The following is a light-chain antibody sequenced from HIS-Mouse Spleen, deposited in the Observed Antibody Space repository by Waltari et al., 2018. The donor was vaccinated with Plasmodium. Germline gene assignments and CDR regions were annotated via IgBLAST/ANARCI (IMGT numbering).Light chain of an antibody. J-gene: IGKJ3*01. Sequence: EIVMTQSPATLSVSPGERATLSCRASQSVSSNLAWYQQKPGQAPRLLIYGASTRATGITARFSGSGSETEFTLTISSLQSEDFAVYYCQQYNNWSFTFGPGTKVDIK. CDR3: QQYNNWSFT. CDR1: QSVSSN. CDR2: GAS. V-gene: IGKV3-15*01.